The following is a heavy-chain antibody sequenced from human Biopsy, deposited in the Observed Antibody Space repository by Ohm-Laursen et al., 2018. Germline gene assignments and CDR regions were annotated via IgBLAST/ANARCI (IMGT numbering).Heavy chain of an antibody. V-gene: IGHV4-39*01. CDR1: GGSIRGSTYY. J-gene: IGHJ4*02. CDR2: VYFSGNT. Sequence: PSETLSLTCNVSGGSIRGSTYYWGWIRQTPGKGLEWIGSVYFSGNTYYNPSLGGRVTISVDTSKNQFSLKLRSVTAADTAVYYCARQVDFWSGYVDYWGQGTLVAVSS. D-gene: IGHD3-3*01. CDR3: ARQVDFWSGYVDY.